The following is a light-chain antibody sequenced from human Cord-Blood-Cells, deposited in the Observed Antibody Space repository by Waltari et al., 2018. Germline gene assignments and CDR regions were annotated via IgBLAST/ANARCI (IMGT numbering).Light chain of an antibody. CDR1: QSISSW. CDR3: QQYNSYPYS. J-gene: IGKJ2*03. CDR2: KAS. V-gene: IGKV1-5*03. Sequence: ITCRASQSISSWLAWYQQKPGKAPKLLIYKASSLESGVPSRFSGSGSGTEFTLTISSLQPDDFATYYCQQYNSYPYSFGQGTKLEIK.